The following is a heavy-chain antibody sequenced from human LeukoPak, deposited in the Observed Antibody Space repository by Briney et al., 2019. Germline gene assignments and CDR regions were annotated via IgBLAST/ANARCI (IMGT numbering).Heavy chain of an antibody. CDR2: ISSSGSTI. CDR3: AKDSTTYYDILTGLISDY. D-gene: IGHD3-9*01. CDR1: GFTFSDYY. J-gene: IGHJ4*02. V-gene: IGHV3-11*01. Sequence: GGSLRLSCAASGFTFSDYYMSWIRQAPGKGLEWVSYISSSGSTIYYADSVKGRFTISRDNAKNSLYLQMNSLRAEDTAVYYCAKDSTTYYDILTGLISDYWGQGTLVTVSS.